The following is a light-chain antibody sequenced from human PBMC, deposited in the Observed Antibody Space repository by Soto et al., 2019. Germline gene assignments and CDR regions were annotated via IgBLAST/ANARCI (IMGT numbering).Light chain of an antibody. CDR3: QQYNDYSWT. V-gene: IGKV1-5*03. CDR1: QSIGIW. Sequence: IQMTQSPSTLSASVGDRVAITCRASQSIGIWLAWYQKKPGKAPRFLIYKASTLQTGVPSRFSGSGSGTEFTLTNSSLQPDDFATYYCQQYNDYSWTFGQGTKVEIK. J-gene: IGKJ1*01. CDR2: KAS.